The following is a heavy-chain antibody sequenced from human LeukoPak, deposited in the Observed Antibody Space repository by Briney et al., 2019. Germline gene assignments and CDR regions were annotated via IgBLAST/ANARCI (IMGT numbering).Heavy chain of an antibody. D-gene: IGHD3-10*01. J-gene: IGHJ4*02. V-gene: IGHV3-30-3*01. CDR2: TSSDLNVK. Sequence: GGSLRLSCAASGFTFRNYAIHWVRQAPGKGLEWVAVTSSDLNVKLYADSVKGRFTISRDNSRSTLYLQMNSLRPEDTAIYYCAREGYYGSGSPPSLYFDYWGQGTLVTVSS. CDR1: GFTFRNYA. CDR3: AREGYYGSGSPPSLYFDY.